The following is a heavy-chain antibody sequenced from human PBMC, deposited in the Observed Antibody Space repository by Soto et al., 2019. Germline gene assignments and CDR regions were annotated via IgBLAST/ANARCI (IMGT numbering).Heavy chain of an antibody. D-gene: IGHD3-22*01. CDR3: ARVEDYFDSSGYPTYFCGY. V-gene: IGHV3-7*01. Sequence: GSLRLSCAASGFTFSRFWMSCVRQAPGKGLEWVANIKPDGSDKYYVDSVKGRFTISRDNAKNSLYLQMNSLRAGDTAVYYCARVEDYFDSSGYPTYFCGYGRQGTLVTVSS. CDR2: IKPDGSDK. J-gene: IGHJ4*02. CDR1: GFTFSRFW.